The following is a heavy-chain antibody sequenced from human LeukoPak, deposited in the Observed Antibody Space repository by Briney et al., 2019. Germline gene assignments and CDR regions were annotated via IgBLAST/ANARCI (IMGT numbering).Heavy chain of an antibody. CDR1: GFTFSSYE. J-gene: IGHJ4*02. V-gene: IGHV3-48*03. D-gene: IGHD3-10*01. Sequence: PGGSLRLSCAASGFTFSSYEMNWVRQAPGKGLEWVSYISSSGSTIYHADSVKGRFTISRDNAKNSLYLQMNSLRAEDTAVYYCARDYYGSGSPFDYWGQGTLVTVSS. CDR3: ARDYYGSGSPFDY. CDR2: ISSSGSTI.